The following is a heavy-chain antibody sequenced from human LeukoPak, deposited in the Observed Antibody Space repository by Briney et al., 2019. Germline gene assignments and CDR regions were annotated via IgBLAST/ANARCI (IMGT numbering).Heavy chain of an antibody. Sequence: GSSVKVSCKASGGTFSSYAINWVRQAPGQGLEWMGGIIPIFGKPNYAQKFQGRVTITTDESTNTAYMELSSLRSEDTAVYYCASKYCRSTNCVRGGFDYWGQGTLVTVSS. CDR1: GGTFSSYA. V-gene: IGHV1-69*05. CDR2: IIPIFGKP. J-gene: IGHJ4*02. CDR3: ASKYCRSTNCVRGGFDY. D-gene: IGHD2-2*01.